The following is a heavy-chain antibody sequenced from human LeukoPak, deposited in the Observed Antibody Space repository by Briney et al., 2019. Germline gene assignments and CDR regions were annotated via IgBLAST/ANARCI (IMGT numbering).Heavy chain of an antibody. V-gene: IGHV7-4-1*02. Sequence: ASVKVSCKASGYTFTNYAMNWVRQAPGQGLEWMGWINTNTGNPTYAQGFTGRFVFSLDTSVSTAYLQINSLKAEDTAVYYCARPTVAGDLDYWGQGTLVTVSS. D-gene: IGHD6-19*01. J-gene: IGHJ4*02. CDR2: INTNTGNP. CDR1: GYTFTNYA. CDR3: ARPTVAGDLDY.